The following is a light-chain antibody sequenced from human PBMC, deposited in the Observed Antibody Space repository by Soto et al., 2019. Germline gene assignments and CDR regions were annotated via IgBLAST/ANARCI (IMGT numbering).Light chain of an antibody. J-gene: IGKJ5*01. V-gene: IGKV3-11*01. CDR1: QSVSSSY. CDR3: QQRSNWPLT. CDR2: DAS. Sequence: EIVLTQSPGTLSLSPGERATLSCRASQSVSSSYLAWYQQKTGQXHRLLIYDASNRATGIPARFSGSGSGTDLTITISSLEPEDFAVYYCQQRSNWPLTFGGGTRLDIK.